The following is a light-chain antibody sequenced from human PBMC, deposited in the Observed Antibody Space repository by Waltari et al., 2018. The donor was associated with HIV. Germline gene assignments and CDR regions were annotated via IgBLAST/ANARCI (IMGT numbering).Light chain of an antibody. CDR2: GEP. Sequence: VMTQSPVTLSVSPGDRTTLSCSASQSVRTKLAWYQQKPGQPPRLLIYGEPTRATGIAARFSGSGSGTEFTLTINSLQSEDYAVYYCQQYDYWPPWTFGQGTKVEMK. J-gene: IGKJ1*01. CDR3: QQYDYWPPWT. CDR1: QSVRTK. V-gene: IGKV3-15*01.